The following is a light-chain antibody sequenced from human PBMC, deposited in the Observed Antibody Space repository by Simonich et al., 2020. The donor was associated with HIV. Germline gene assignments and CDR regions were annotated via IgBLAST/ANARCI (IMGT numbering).Light chain of an antibody. J-gene: IGKJ1*01. Sequence: DIQMTQSPSSLSASVGDRVTITCQTSQDISNYLNWYQQKPGKAPKLLIYAASNLEAGVPSRFSGSGSGTDFTFTISSRQPEDIATYYCQQYDNLPWTFGQGTKVEIK. CDR2: AAS. CDR3: QQYDNLPWT. V-gene: IGKV1-33*01. CDR1: QDISNY.